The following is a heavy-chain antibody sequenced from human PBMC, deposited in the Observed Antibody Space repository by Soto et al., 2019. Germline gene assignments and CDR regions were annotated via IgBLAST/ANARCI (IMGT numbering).Heavy chain of an antibody. CDR1: GYTFTSYG. CDR3: ARDGDNVDTAMASDY. D-gene: IGHD5-18*01. Sequence: ASVKVSCKASGYTFTSYGISWVRQAPGQGLEWMGWISAYNGNTNYAQKLQGRVTMTTDTSTSTAYMELRSLRSDDTAVYYCARDGDNVDTAMASDYWGQGTLVTVSS. V-gene: IGHV1-18*01. CDR2: ISAYNGNT. J-gene: IGHJ4*02.